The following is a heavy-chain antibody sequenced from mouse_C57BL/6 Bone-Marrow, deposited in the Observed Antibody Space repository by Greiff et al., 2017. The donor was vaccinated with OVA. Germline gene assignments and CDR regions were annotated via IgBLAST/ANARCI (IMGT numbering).Heavy chain of an antibody. CDR2: INPNYGTT. Sequence: VHVKQSGPELVKPGASVKISCKASGYSFTDYNMNWVKQSNGKSLEWIGVINPNYGTTSYNQKFKGKATLTVDQSSRTAYMQLNSLTSEDSAVYDCAFYYGSSYRYFDVWGTGTTVTVSS. V-gene: IGHV1-39*01. CDR3: AFYYGSSYRYFDV. J-gene: IGHJ1*03. D-gene: IGHD1-1*01. CDR1: GYSFTDYN.